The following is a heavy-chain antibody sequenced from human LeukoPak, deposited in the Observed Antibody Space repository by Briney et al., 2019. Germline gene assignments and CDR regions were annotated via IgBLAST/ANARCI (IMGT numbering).Heavy chain of an antibody. CDR3: AKGFAYYYGSGSYGMDV. D-gene: IGHD3-10*01. V-gene: IGHV3-53*01. CDR2: IYSGGST. Sequence: GGSLRLSCATSGFTVSSNYMSWVRRAPGKGLEWVSVIYSGGSTYYADSVKGRFTISRDNSKNTLYLQMNSLRAEDTAVYYCAKGFAYYYGSGSYGMDVWGQGTTVTVSS. J-gene: IGHJ6*02. CDR1: GFTVSSNY.